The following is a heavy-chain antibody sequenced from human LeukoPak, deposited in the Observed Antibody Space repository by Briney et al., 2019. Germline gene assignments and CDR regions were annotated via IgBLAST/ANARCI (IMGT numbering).Heavy chain of an antibody. D-gene: IGHD3-22*01. CDR3: ATYYYDSSGYYN. CDR2: ISSSSSYI. J-gene: IGHJ4*02. CDR1: GFTFSSYS. Sequence: GGSLRLSCAASGFTFSSYSMNWVRQAPGKGLEGVSSISSSSSYIYYADSVKGRFTISRDNAKNSLYLQMNSLRAEDTAVYYCATYYYDSSGYYNWGQGTLVTVSS. V-gene: IGHV3-21*01.